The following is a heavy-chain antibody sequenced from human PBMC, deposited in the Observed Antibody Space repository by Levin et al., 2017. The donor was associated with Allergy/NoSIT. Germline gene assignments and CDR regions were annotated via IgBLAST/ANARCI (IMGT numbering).Heavy chain of an antibody. J-gene: IGHJ6*03. Sequence: PSETLSLTCSVSGDSISRGFYYWSWIRQPAGEGLEWIGRIYVTGSTPYSPSLKSRFTISLARSKDQVSLKINSVTAADTAVYYCARDLEGLSGYKPDCYMDVWGKGTTVTVSS. CDR2: IYVTGST. CDR1: GDSISRGFYY. V-gene: IGHV4-61*02. CDR3: ARDLEGLSGYKPDCYMDV. D-gene: IGHD5-12*01.